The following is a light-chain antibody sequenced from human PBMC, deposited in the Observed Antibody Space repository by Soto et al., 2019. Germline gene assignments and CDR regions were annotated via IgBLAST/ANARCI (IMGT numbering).Light chain of an antibody. J-gene: IGKJ1*01. V-gene: IGKV3-15*01. CDR3: QQYNKWPPGT. Sequence: EIVMTQSPATLSVSPGERATLPCRASQTIGSSLAWYQQKPGQAPRLLISGASTRATGIPARFSGSGSGTEFTLTISSLQSEDFAVYYCQQYNKWPPGTFGQGTKVDI. CDR2: GAS. CDR1: QTIGSS.